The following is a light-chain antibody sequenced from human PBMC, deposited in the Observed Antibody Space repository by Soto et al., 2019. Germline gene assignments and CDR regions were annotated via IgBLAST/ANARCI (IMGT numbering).Light chain of an antibody. Sequence: QSLLTQPASVSGSPGQSITISCTGTSSDVGGYNYVSWYQQHPGKAPKLMIYEVSNRPSGVSNRFSGSKSGNTASLTISGLQAEDEADYYCSSHTSSRPSVGTGTKVTVL. CDR2: EVS. CDR3: SSHTSSRPS. CDR1: SSDVGGYNY. V-gene: IGLV2-14*01. J-gene: IGLJ1*01.